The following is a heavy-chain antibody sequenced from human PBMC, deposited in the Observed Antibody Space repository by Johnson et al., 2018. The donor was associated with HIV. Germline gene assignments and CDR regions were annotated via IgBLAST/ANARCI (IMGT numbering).Heavy chain of an antibody. CDR3: ARPSGSGWSSEAFDI. CDR2: IYSGGST. D-gene: IGHD6-19*01. CDR1: GFTVSSNY. V-gene: IGHV3-53*01. Sequence: DVQLVESGGGLIQPGGSLRLSCAASGFTVSSNYMSWVRQAPGKGLEWVSVIYSGGSTYYADSVTGRFTISRDNSKNTLYLQMNSLTAEDTAVYYCARPSGSGWSSEAFDIWGQGTMVTVSS. J-gene: IGHJ3*02.